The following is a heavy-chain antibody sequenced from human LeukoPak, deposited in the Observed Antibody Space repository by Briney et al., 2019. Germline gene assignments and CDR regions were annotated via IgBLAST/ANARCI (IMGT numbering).Heavy chain of an antibody. CDR3: ARLPTGFFRMDV. V-gene: IGHV3-33*05. Sequence: GRSLRLSCAASGFTFNTYGMHWVRQAPGKGLEWLAVISYDGSNRYYADSVKGRFTISRDNSKNTLYLQMNSLRAEDTSVYYCARLPTGFFRMDVWGQGATVTVSS. D-gene: IGHD1-14*01. CDR2: ISYDGSNR. CDR1: GFTFNTYG. J-gene: IGHJ6*02.